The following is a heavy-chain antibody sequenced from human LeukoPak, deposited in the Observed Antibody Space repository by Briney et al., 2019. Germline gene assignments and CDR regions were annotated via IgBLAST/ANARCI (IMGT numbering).Heavy chain of an antibody. CDR2: ISSSSSYI. J-gene: IGHJ6*02. D-gene: IGHD4-17*01. V-gene: IGHV3-21*04. CDR3: AREATLNTVTRGHRGMDV. Sequence: PGGSLRLSCAASGFTFSSYSMNWVRQAPGKGPEWVSSISSSSSYIYYADSVKGRFTISRDNAKNSLYLQVNSLRAEDTAVYYCAREATLNTVTRGHRGMDVWGQGTTVTVSS. CDR1: GFTFSSYS.